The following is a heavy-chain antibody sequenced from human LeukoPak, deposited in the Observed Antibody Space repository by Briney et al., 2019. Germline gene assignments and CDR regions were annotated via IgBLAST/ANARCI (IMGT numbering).Heavy chain of an antibody. Sequence: SETLSLTCTVSGGSISSSSYYWGWIRQPPGKGLEWIGSVYYSGNTYYNSSLKSRVTISVDTSKNQFSLKLSSVTAADTAVYYCAREWALYYFYWGQGTLVTVSS. CDR2: VYYSGNT. V-gene: IGHV4-39*07. CDR3: AREWALYYFY. CDR1: GGSISSSSYY. D-gene: IGHD3-16*01. J-gene: IGHJ4*02.